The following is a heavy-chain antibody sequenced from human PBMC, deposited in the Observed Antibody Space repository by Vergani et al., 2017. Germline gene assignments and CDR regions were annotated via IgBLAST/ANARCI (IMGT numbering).Heavy chain of an antibody. J-gene: IGHJ5*02. Sequence: QVQLQESGPGLVKPSQTLALTCTVSGGSISSSGHYWNWIRQHPVKGLEWIGYIYYSGSTYYNPSLVSRLSISVDTSKNQFSLKLSSVTAADTAVYFCARHSXVEWLVKLGWIDPWGQGILVTVSS. V-gene: IGHV4-31*03. CDR1: GGSISSSGHY. CDR2: IYYSGST. CDR3: ARHSXVEWLVKLGWIDP. D-gene: IGHD6-19*01.